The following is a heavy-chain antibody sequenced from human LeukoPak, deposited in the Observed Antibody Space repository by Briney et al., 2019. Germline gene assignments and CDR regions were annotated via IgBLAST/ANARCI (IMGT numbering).Heavy chain of an antibody. CDR1: GYTFTSYD. J-gene: IGHJ3*02. D-gene: IGHD2-15*01. CDR2: MNPNSGNT. V-gene: IGHV1-8*01. Sequence: ASVKVSCKASGYTFTSYDINWVRQATGQGLEWMGWMNPNSGNTGYAQKFQGRVTMTRNTSISTAYMELSSLRSEDTAVYYCAGSPLVVVAAIRPSDAFDIWGQGTKVTVSS. CDR3: AGSPLVVVAAIRPSDAFDI.